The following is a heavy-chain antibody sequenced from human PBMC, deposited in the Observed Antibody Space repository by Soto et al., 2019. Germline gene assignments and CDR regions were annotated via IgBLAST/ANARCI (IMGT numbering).Heavy chain of an antibody. Sequence: DVQLLESGGGLVQPGESLRLSCATSGFTFGNYGMNWVRQAPGKGLEWVSGISGGGGNTYYADSVKGRFTISRDPSKKTVFLEMNSLRAEDTAVYYCAKGFIVVVTVLRPDDAFDVWGQGTLVTVSS. V-gene: IGHV3-23*01. CDR1: GFTFGNYG. J-gene: IGHJ3*01. CDR3: AKGFIVVVTVLRPDDAFDV. D-gene: IGHD2-21*02. CDR2: ISGGGGNT.